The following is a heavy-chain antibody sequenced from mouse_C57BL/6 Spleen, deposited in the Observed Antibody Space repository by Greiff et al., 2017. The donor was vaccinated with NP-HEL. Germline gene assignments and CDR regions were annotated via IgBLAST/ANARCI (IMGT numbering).Heavy chain of an antibody. CDR1: GYTFTSYW. J-gene: IGHJ4*01. CDR2: IHPNSGST. V-gene: IGHV1-64*01. CDR3: ARREPWGAMDY. Sequence: QVQLQQPGAELVKPGASVKLSCKASGYTFTSYWMHWVKQRPGQGLEWIGMIHPNSGSTNYNEKFKSKATLTVDKSSSTAYMQLSSLTSEDSAVYYCARREPWGAMDYWGQGTSVTVSS.